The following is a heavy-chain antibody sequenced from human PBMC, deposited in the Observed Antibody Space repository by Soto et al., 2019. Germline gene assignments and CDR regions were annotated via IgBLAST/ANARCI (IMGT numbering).Heavy chain of an antibody. D-gene: IGHD6-13*01. CDR2: ISSSSSYI. CDR3: ARGPQPGIAAADTGQWVDY. CDR1: GFTFSSYS. Sequence: EVQLVESGGGLVKPGGSLRLSCAASGFTFSSYSMNWVRQAPGKGLEWVSSISSSSSYIYYADSVKGRFTISRDNAKNSLYLQMNSLRAEDTAVYYCARGPQPGIAAADTGQWVDYWGQGTLVTVSS. J-gene: IGHJ4*02. V-gene: IGHV3-21*01.